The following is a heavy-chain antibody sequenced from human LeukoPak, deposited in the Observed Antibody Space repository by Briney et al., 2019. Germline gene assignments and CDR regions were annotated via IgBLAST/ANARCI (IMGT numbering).Heavy chain of an antibody. D-gene: IGHD1-26*01. J-gene: IGHJ4*02. CDR1: GFSFSNAW. V-gene: IGHV3-66*01. Sequence: GGSLRLSCAASGFSFSNAWMYWVRQAPGKGLEWVSVIYSGGSTYYAESVKGRFTISRDNSKNTLFLQMNGLRAEDTAVYYCARGSSGTYDMGYWGQGTLVTVSS. CDR3: ARGSSGTYDMGY. CDR2: IYSGGST.